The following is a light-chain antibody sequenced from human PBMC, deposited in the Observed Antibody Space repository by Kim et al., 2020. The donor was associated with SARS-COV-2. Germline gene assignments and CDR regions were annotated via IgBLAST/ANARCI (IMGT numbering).Light chain of an antibody. Sequence: AIRITQSPSSLSASTGDRVTITCRASQGISSYLAWYQQKPGKAPKLLIYAASTLQSGVPSRFSGSGSGTDFTLTISCLQSEDFATYYCKQYYSYPPTCGQGTRLEIK. CDR2: AAS. CDR3: KQYYSYPPT. CDR1: QGISSY. V-gene: IGKV1-8*01. J-gene: IGKJ5*01.